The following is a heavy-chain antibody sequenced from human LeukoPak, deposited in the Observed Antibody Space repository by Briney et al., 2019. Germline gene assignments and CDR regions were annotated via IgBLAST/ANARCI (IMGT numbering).Heavy chain of an antibody. CDR3: ARGPHEGSGYPDD. CDR2: INAGNGNT. Sequence: ASVKVSCKASGYTFTSYAMHWVRQAPGQRLEWMGWINAGNGNTKYSQKFQGRVTITRDTSASTAYMELSSLRSEDTAVYYCARGPHEGSGYPDDWGQGTLVIVSS. D-gene: IGHD3-22*01. CDR1: GYTFTSYA. J-gene: IGHJ4*02. V-gene: IGHV1-3*01.